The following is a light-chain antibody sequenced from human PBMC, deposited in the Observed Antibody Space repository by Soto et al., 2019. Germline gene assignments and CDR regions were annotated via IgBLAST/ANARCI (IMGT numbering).Light chain of an antibody. J-gene: IGKJ3*01. CDR1: QSVSSSY. V-gene: IGKV3-20*01. CDR2: GAT. CDR3: QQYGSSSFT. Sequence: EIVLTQSPGTLSLSPGERATLSCRASQSVSSSYLAWYQQKPGQAPRLLIYGATSRATGIPDRFSGSGSGTDFTLTISRLVPEDFAVYYCQQYGSSSFTFGPGTKVYIK.